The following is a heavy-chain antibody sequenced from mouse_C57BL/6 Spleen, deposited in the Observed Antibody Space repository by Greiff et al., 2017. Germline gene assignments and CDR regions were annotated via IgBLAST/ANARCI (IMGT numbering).Heavy chain of an antibody. V-gene: IGHV5-4*01. CDR2: ISDGGSYT. J-gene: IGHJ3*01. CDR1: GFTFSSYA. D-gene: IGHD4-1*01. Sequence: EVHLVASGGGLVKPGGSLQLSFAASGFTFSSYAMSWVRQTPEKRLEWVATISDGGSYTYYPDNVKGRFTISRDSAKNNLYLQMSHLKSEDTAMYYCARDGKLLAWFAYWGQGTLVTVSA. CDR3: ARDGKLLAWFAY.